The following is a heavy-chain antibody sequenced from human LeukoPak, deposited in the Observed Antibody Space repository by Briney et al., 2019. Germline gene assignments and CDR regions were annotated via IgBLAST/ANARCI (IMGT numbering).Heavy chain of an antibody. CDR3: ARDGRGDYCSGGSCLMFDP. D-gene: IGHD2-15*01. Sequence: GGSLRLSCAASGFTFSSYWMSWVRQAPGKGLEWVSFISSSSSYIYYADSVKGRFTISRDNAKNSLYLQMNSLRAEDTAVYFCARDGRGDYCSGGSCLMFDPWGQGTLVTVSS. V-gene: IGHV3-21*01. J-gene: IGHJ5*02. CDR2: ISSSSSYI. CDR1: GFTFSSYW.